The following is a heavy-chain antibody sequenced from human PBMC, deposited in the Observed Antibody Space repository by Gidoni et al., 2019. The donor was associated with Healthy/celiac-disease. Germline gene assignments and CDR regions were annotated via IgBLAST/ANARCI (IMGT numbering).Heavy chain of an antibody. CDR3: ARIPRPKTPGFGEWFYMDV. CDR2: IYYSGRT. D-gene: IGHD3-10*01. V-gene: IGHV4-59*01. CDR1: GGSISSYY. J-gene: IGHJ6*03. Sequence: QVQLQESGPGLVKPSETLSLTCTVSGGSISSYYWSWIRQPPGKGLEWIGYIYYSGRTNYNPSLKSRVTISVDTSKNQFSLKLSSVTAADTAVYYCARIPRPKTPGFGEWFYMDVWGKGTTVTVSS.